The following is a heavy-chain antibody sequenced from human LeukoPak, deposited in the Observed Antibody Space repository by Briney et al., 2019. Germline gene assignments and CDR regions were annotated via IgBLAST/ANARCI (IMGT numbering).Heavy chain of an antibody. CDR1: GGTFSSYA. CDR3: ARTSARDSSGYYSYYFDY. V-gene: IGHV1-69*05. J-gene: IGHJ4*02. Sequence: GASVKVSCKASGGTFSSYAISWVRQAPGQGLEWVGGIIPIFGTANYAQKFQGRVTITTDESTSTAYMELSSLRSEDTAVYYCARTSARDSSGYYSYYFDYWGQGTLVTVSS. CDR2: IIPIFGTA. D-gene: IGHD3-22*01.